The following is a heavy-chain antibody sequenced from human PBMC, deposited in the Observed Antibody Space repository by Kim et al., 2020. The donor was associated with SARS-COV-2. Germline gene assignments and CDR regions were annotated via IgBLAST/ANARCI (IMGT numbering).Heavy chain of an antibody. D-gene: IGHD1-26*01. V-gene: IGHV3-23*01. Sequence: YYEDPVKCRLTISRATSKKTVYLQMNSLRAEDTAVYYCAKDVWDYSGMDAWGPGTTVTVSS. CDR3: AKDVWDYSGMDA. J-gene: IGHJ6*01.